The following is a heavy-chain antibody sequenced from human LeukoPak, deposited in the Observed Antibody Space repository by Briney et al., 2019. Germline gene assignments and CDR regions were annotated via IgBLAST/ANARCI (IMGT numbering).Heavy chain of an antibody. CDR2: IYYSGST. D-gene: IGHD6-13*01. Sequence: GSLRLSCAASGFTFSIYNMNWVRQPPGKGLEWIASIYYSGSTYYNPSLKSRVTISVDMSKNQFSLRLSSVTAADTAVYYCARSNLYSSSWYHFDYWGQGTLVTVSS. V-gene: IGHV4-39*07. CDR1: GFTFSIYN. CDR3: ARSNLYSSSWYHFDY. J-gene: IGHJ4*02.